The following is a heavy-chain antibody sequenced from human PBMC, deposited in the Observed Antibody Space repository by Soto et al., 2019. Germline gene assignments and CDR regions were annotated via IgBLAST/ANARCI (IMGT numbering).Heavy chain of an antibody. CDR2: IYYTGST. J-gene: IGHJ5*02. Sequence: RSLTCTVSGGSVSSGSYYWSWIRQPPGKGLEWIGYIYYTGSTNYNPSLKSRVTISVDTSKNQFSLKLSSVTAADTAVYYCARDKRVSRWFDPWGQGTLVTVSS. CDR3: ARDKRVSRWFDP. V-gene: IGHV4-61*01. CDR1: GGSVSSGSYY.